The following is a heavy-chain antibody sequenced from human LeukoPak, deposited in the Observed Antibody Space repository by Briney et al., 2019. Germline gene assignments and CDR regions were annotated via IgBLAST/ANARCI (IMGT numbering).Heavy chain of an antibody. CDR3: ARDSSSIAAAGTGFDY. J-gene: IGHJ4*02. V-gene: IGHV4-59*11. CDR1: GGSISSHY. CDR2: IYYSGST. Sequence: PSETLSLTCTVSGGSISSHYWSWIRQPPGKGLEWIGYIYYSGSTNYNPSLKSRVTISVDTSKNQFSLKLSSVTAADTAVYYCARDSSSIAAAGTGFDYWGQGTLVTVSS. D-gene: IGHD6-13*01.